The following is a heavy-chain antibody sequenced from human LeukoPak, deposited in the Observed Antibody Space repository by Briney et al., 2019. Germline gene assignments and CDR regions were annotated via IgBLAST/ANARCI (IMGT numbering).Heavy chain of an antibody. CDR2: IYSDNT. Sequence: GGSLRLSCTVSGFTVSSNSMSWVRQAPGKGLEWVSFIYSDNTHYSDSVKGRFTISRDNSKNTLYLQMNSLRAEDTALYYCAKDHSGSPYYMDVWGKGTTVTISS. V-gene: IGHV3-53*05. D-gene: IGHD3-10*01. CDR3: AKDHSGSPYYMDV. J-gene: IGHJ6*03. CDR1: GFTVSSNS.